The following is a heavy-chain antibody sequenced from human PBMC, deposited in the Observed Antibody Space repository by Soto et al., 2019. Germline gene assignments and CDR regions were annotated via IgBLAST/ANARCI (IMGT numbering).Heavy chain of an antibody. Sequence: GGSLRLSCAASGFTFSSYWMHWVRQAPGKGLVWVSRINSDGSSTSYADSVKGRFTISRDNAKNTLYLQMNSLRAEDTAVYYCARVPYSSGWYHPFDYWGQGTLVTVSS. V-gene: IGHV3-74*01. CDR2: INSDGSST. J-gene: IGHJ4*02. D-gene: IGHD6-19*01. CDR1: GFTFSSYW. CDR3: ARVPYSSGWYHPFDY.